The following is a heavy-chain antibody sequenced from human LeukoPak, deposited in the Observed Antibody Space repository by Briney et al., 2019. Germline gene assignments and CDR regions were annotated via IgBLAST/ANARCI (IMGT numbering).Heavy chain of an antibody. CDR1: GGSISSYY. Sequence: SETLSLTCTVSGGSISSYYWSWIRQPPGKGLEWIGYIYYSGSTNYNPSLKSRVTISVDTSKNQFSLKLSSVTAADTAVYYCARFVAYDILTGYTKGMDVWGQGTTVTVS. V-gene: IGHV4-59*12. CDR3: ARFVAYDILTGYTKGMDV. D-gene: IGHD3-9*01. J-gene: IGHJ6*02. CDR2: IYYSGST.